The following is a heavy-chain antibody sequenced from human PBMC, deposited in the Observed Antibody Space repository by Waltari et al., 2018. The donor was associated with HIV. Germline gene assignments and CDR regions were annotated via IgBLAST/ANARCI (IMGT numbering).Heavy chain of an antibody. CDR2: IKKDGSAK. J-gene: IGHJ4*02. V-gene: IGHV3-7*01. D-gene: IGHD5-18*01. CDR3: ARGGYSSFDY. CDR1: GFTFSSHW. Sequence: EVQLVESGGGLVQPGGSLRLSCAASGFTFSSHWMSWVRQAPGKGLGWVANIKKDGSAKHYVDSVRGRFSISRDNARNSLYLQMDSLRAEDTAVYHCARGGYSSFDYWGQGTLVTVSS.